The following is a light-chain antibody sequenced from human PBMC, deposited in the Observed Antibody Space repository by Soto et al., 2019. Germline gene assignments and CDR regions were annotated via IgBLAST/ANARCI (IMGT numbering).Light chain of an antibody. CDR2: GAS. J-gene: IGKJ2*01. CDR1: QSVSSSY. CDR3: PQYGSSPYT. Sequence: EIVLTQSPGTLSLSPGERATLSCRASQSVSSSYLAWYQQKPGQAPRLLIYGASSRATGIPDRFSGSGSGTDFTRTISRLEPEDFAVHYCPQYGSSPYTFGQGTKLEIK. V-gene: IGKV3-20*01.